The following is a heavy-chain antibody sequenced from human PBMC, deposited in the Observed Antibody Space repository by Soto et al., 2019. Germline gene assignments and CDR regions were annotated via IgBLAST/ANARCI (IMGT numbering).Heavy chain of an antibody. Sequence: SETLSLTCTVSGGSISSGDYYWSWIRPPPGKGLEWIGYIYYSGSTYYNPSLKSRVTISVDTSKNQFSLKLSSVTAADTAVYYCARVYYYDSSGYYVAPVTLDYRGQGTLVTVSS. CDR3: ARVYYYDSSGYYVAPVTLDY. CDR2: IYYSGST. CDR1: GGSISSGDYY. D-gene: IGHD3-22*01. J-gene: IGHJ4*02. V-gene: IGHV4-30-4*01.